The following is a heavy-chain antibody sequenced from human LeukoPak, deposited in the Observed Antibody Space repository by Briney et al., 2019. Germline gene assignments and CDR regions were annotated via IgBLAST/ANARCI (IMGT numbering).Heavy chain of an antibody. D-gene: IGHD3-3*01. CDR1: GFTVSSNY. J-gene: IGHJ6*02. CDR2: IYSGGST. CDR3: ARDSFWGGYYIPGYYYYGMDV. Sequence: GGSLRLSCAAPGFTVSSNYMSWVRQAPGKGLEWVSVIYSGGSTYYADSVKGRFTISRDNSKNTLYLQMNSLRAEDTAVYYCARDSFWGGYYIPGYYYYGMDVWGQGTTVTVSS. V-gene: IGHV3-66*01.